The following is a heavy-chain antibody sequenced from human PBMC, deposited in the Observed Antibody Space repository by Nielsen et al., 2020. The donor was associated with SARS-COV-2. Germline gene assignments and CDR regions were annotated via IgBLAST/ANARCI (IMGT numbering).Heavy chain of an antibody. D-gene: IGHD3-9*01. Sequence: GGSLRLSCAASGFTFDDYALSWVRQVPGKGLEGVSRITWNGDTTGYADSVKGRFTISRDNDRNSLFLQMNSLRAEDTAIYYCARDRDVDYLDSWGQGTLVTVSS. CDR1: GFTFDDYA. CDR2: ITWNGDTT. V-gene: IGHV3-20*04. CDR3: ARDRDVDYLDS. J-gene: IGHJ1*01.